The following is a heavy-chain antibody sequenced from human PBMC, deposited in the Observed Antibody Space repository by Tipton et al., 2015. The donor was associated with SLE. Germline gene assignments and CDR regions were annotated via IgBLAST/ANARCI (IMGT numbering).Heavy chain of an antibody. V-gene: IGHV4-39*07. CDR1: GGSISNSDYF. CDR3: ARDRAICTRTTCYGDNWFDP. J-gene: IGHJ5*02. CDR2: IHYSGTT. D-gene: IGHD2-2*01. Sequence: TLSLTCTVSGGSISNSDYFWGWVRQSPEKGLEWIGIIHYSGTTYYNPSLKSRVTISVDTSKSQFSLKVNSLTAADTAVYYCARDRAICTRTTCYGDNWFDPWGQGTLVTVSS.